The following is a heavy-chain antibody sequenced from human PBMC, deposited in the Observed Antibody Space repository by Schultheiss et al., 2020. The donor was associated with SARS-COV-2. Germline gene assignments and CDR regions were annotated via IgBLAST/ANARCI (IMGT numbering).Heavy chain of an antibody. Sequence: GGSLRLSCAASGFTFDDYAMHWVRQAPGKGLEWVSGISSDGSSTTYADSVKGRFTISRDNAKNTLYLQMNSLRAEDTAVYYCARGHNMTYYFDYWGQGTLVTVSS. CDR3: ARGHNMTYYFDY. D-gene: IGHD2/OR15-2a*01. CDR1: GFTFDDYA. CDR2: ISSDGSST. J-gene: IGHJ4*02. V-gene: IGHV3-74*01.